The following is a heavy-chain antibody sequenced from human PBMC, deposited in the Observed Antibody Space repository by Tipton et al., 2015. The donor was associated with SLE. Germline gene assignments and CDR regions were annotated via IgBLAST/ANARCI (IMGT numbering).Heavy chain of an antibody. CDR2: ISRSGANT. CDR1: GFTFSISA. V-gene: IGHV3-23*01. D-gene: IGHD2-21*01. Sequence: SLRLSCAASGFTFSISAMNWVRQAPGKGLEWVSGISRSGANTYYADSVKGRFTISRDSSKNTVYLQMNSLRAEDTAVYYCAKVGAYCGADCDFGWYFDLWGRGTLVTVSS. CDR3: AKVGAYCGADCDFGWYFDL. J-gene: IGHJ2*01.